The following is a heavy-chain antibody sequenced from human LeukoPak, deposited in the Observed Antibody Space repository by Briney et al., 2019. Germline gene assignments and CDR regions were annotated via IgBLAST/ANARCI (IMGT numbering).Heavy chain of an antibody. D-gene: IGHD3-10*01. V-gene: IGHV3-30-3*01. CDR2: ISYDGSNK. CDR3: ARARYYYGSGSSDY. Sequence: GGSLGLSCAASGFTFSSYAMHWVRQAPGKGLEWVAVISYDGSNKYYADSVKGRFTISRDNSKNTLYLQMNSLRAEDTAVYYCARARYYYGSGSSDYWGQGTLVTVSS. J-gene: IGHJ4*02. CDR1: GFTFSSYA.